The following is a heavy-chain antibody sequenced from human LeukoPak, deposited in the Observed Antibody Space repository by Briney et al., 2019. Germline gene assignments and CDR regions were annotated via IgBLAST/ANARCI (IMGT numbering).Heavy chain of an antibody. J-gene: IGHJ4*02. D-gene: IGHD3-22*01. CDR3: ASGEVSYYDSSAYSQPVFDY. CDR2: IYYSGST. Sequence: PSETLSLTCTVSGGSISSGGYYWSWIRQHPGKGLEWIGYIYYSGSTYYSPSLKSRVTISVDTSKNQFSLKLSSVTAADTAVYYCASGEVSYYDSSAYSQPVFDYWGQGTLVTVSS. V-gene: IGHV4-31*03. CDR1: GGSISSGGYY.